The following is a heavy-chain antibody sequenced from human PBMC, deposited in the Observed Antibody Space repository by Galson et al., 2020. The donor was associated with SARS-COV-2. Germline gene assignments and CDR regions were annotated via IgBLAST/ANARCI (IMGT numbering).Heavy chain of an antibody. V-gene: IGHV3-48*02. CDR1: GFTFSSSN. CDR2: ITSSSSTK. Sequence: GSLRLSCAASGFTFSSSNMNWVRQAPGKGLEWVSYITSSSSTKFYADSVKGRFTISRDNAKNSLYLQMNSLRDEDTAVYYCARWSFSTHSADKWGQGTLVTVSS. D-gene: IGHD3-10*01. J-gene: IGHJ4*02. CDR3: ARWSFSTHSADK.